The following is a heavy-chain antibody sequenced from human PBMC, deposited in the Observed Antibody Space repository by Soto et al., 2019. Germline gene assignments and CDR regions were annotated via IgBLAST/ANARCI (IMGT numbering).Heavy chain of an antibody. CDR2: ISSSSSYI. Sequence: EVQLVESGGGLVQPGGSLRLSCAASGFTFSSYSMNWVRQAPGKGLEWVSSISSSSSYIYYADSVKGRFTISRDNAKNSLYLQMNSLRAEDTAVYYCARESDGQWLVWDYFYYWGQGTLVTVSS. V-gene: IGHV3-21*01. CDR1: GFTFSSYS. D-gene: IGHD6-19*01. J-gene: IGHJ4*02. CDR3: ARESDGQWLVWDYFYY.